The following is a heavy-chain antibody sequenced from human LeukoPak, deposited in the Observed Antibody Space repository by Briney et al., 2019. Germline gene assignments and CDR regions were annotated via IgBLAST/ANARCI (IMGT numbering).Heavy chain of an antibody. V-gene: IGHV4-38-2*02. CDR3: AREGSVAFDY. D-gene: IGHD6-19*01. J-gene: IGHJ4*02. Sequence: PSETLSLTCTVSGYSISSGYYWGWIRQPPGKGLEWIGSIYHSGSTYYNPSLKSRVTISVDTSKNQFSLKLSSVTAADTAVYYCAREGSVAFDYWGQGTLVTVSS. CDR2: IYHSGST. CDR1: GYSISSGYY.